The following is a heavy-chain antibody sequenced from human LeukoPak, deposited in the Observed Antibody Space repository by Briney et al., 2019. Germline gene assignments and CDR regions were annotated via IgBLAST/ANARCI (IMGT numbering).Heavy chain of an antibody. V-gene: IGHV4-34*01. CDR3: ASVYGDYGSPASPIDY. Sequence: PSETLSLTCAVYGGSFSGYYWSWLRQPPGKGLEWIGEINHSGSTNYNPSLKSRVTISVDTSKNQFSLRLSSVTAADTAVYYCASVYGDYGSPASPIDYWGQGTLVTVSS. CDR2: INHSGST. CDR1: GGSFSGYY. J-gene: IGHJ4*02. D-gene: IGHD4-17*01.